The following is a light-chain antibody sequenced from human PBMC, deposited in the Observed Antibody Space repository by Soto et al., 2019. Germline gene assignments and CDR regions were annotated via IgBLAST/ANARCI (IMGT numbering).Light chain of an antibody. V-gene: IGLV2-14*01. J-gene: IGLJ1*01. CDR3: AAWEDTLKRYV. CDR1: SSDVGAYYS. CDR2: GVT. Sequence: QSALTQPASVSGSPGQSITISCTGTSSDVGAYYSVSWYQHHPGKAPKLIIYGVTNRPSGVPDRFSGSKSGTSASLAISGLQSEDESDYYCAAWEDTLKRYVFGTGTKVTVL.